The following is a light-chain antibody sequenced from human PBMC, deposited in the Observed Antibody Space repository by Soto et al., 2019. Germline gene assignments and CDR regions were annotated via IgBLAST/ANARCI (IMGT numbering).Light chain of an antibody. J-gene: IGLJ2*01. V-gene: IGLV1-51*01. CDR2: DNN. CDR3: ATWDGSLPGEV. Sequence: QSVLTQSPSVSAAPGQKVAISCSGSSSNIGNKYVSWYQQLPGTAPKLLIYDNNKRPSGIPDRFSGSKYGTSGTLDITGLQTGDEADYYCATWDGSLPGEVFGGGTKLTVL. CDR1: SSNIGNKY.